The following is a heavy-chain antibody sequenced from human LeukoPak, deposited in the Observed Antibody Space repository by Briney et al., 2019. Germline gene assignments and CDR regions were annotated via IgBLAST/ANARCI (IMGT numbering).Heavy chain of an antibody. CDR1: GFTFDDYA. CDR2: ISWRSDSV. V-gene: IGHV3-9*01. J-gene: IGHJ4*02. Sequence: GGSLRLSCAASGFTFDDYAMHWVRQAPGKGLEWVSGISWRSDSVDYAESVKGRFTISRDNAKNSLYLQMNSLRADDTASYYCAKDWSYGGNSWKYFGSWGQGILVTVSS. CDR3: AKDWSYGGNSWKYFGS. D-gene: IGHD4-23*01.